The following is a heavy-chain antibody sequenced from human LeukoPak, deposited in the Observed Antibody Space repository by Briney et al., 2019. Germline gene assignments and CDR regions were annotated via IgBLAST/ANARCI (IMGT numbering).Heavy chain of an antibody. CDR3: ARHQLLWFGEPPYYLDY. CDR2: IYYSGST. J-gene: IGHJ4*02. V-gene: IGHV4-39*01. CDR1: GGSISSSSYY. D-gene: IGHD3-10*01. Sequence: SETLSLTCTVSGGSISSSSYYWGWIRQPPGKGLEWIGSIYYSGSTYYNPSLKSRVTISVDTSKNQFSLKLSSVTAADTAVYYCARHQLLWFGEPPYYLDYWGQGTLVTVSS.